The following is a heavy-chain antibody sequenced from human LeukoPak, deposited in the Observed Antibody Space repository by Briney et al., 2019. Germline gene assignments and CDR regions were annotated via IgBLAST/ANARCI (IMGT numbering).Heavy chain of an antibody. CDR1: GFAFSSYG. CDR3: AKNDEGLVIQH. CDR2: ISYDGSNK. D-gene: IGHD6-19*01. V-gene: IGHV3-30*18. J-gene: IGHJ1*01. Sequence: PGGSLRLSCSASGFAFSSYGMHWVRQAPGKGLEWVAVISYDGSNKYYADSVKGRFTISRDNSKNTLYLQMNSLRAEDTAVYYCAKNDEGLVIQHWGQGTLVTVSS.